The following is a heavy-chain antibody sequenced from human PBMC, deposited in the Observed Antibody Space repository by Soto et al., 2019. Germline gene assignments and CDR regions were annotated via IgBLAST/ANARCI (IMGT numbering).Heavy chain of an antibody. CDR2: ISTDNGHT. J-gene: IGHJ6*02. V-gene: IGHV1-18*04. D-gene: IGHD6-13*01. CDR1: GYTFTSYG. CDR3: ARAGYSSSWFSDYYYYGMDV. Sequence: QAQLVQSGTEVKKPGASVKVSCKASGYTFTSYGITWVRQAPGQGLEWMGWISTDNGHTNYAQKFQGRVTLTTDTSTNAAYMELRSLRSDDTAVYYCARAGYSSSWFSDYYYYGMDVWGQGTTVTVSS.